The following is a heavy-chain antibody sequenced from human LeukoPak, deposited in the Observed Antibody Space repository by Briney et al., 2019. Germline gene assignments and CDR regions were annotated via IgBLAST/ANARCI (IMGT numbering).Heavy chain of an antibody. CDR2: IYTSGST. CDR3: ARDSSGYYYGRYFDY. J-gene: IGHJ4*02. CDR1: GGSISSYY. Sequence: SETLSLTCTVSGGSISSYYWSWIRQPAGKGLEWIGRIYTSGSTNYNPSLKSRVTMSVDTSKNQFSLELSSVTAADTAVYFCARDSSGYYYGRYFDYWGQGTLVTVSS. D-gene: IGHD3-22*01. V-gene: IGHV4-4*07.